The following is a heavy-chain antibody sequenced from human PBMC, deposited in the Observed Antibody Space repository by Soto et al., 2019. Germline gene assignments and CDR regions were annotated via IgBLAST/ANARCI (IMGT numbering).Heavy chain of an antibody. V-gene: IGHV3-23*01. CDR1: GFTFSSYA. Sequence: EVQLLESGGGLVQPGGSLRLSCAASGFTFSSYAMSWVRQAPGKGLEWVSAISGSGGSTYYADSVKGRFTISRDNSKNTLYPQMNSLRAEDTAVYYCAKGYGYYYYYGMDVWGQGTTVTVSS. D-gene: IGHD5-18*01. J-gene: IGHJ6*02. CDR3: AKGYGYYYYYGMDV. CDR2: ISGSGGST.